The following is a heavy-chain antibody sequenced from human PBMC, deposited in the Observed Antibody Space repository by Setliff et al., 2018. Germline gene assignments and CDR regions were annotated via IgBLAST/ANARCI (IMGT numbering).Heavy chain of an antibody. CDR3: ARVYGASVWGNYPVDY. V-gene: IGHV3-21*04. CDR2: ISIHEDKT. J-gene: IGHJ4*02. CDR1: GFIFSPYT. D-gene: IGHD3-16*02. Sequence: PGGSLRLSCAVSGFIFSPYTTTWVRQAPGKGLEWVAAISIHEDKTYYADSVKGRFTISRDNAKNSLYLQMDSLRAEDTAVYYCARVYGASVWGNYPVDYWGQGTLVTVSS.